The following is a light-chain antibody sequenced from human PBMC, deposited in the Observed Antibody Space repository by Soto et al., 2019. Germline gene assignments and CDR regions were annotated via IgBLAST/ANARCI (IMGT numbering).Light chain of an antibody. J-gene: IGKJ1*01. CDR3: RQCNNSPL. V-gene: IGKV3-15*01. CDR2: GAS. CDR1: QSVSSN. Sequence: IVMTQSPATLSVSPGERATLSCRASQSVSSNLAWYQQKPVQAPRLTIYGASTRSTGIPARCRGSGSGTEFTLTISSVQSEDFAGYYCRQCNNSPLFGQGKKVEIK.